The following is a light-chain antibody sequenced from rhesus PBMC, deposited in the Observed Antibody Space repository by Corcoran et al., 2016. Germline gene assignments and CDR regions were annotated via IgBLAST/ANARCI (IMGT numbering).Light chain of an antibody. CDR3: QHSYGTPYS. V-gene: IGKV1-74*01. J-gene: IGKJ2*01. CDR1: ENVNNY. Sequence: DIQMTQSPSSLSASVGDRVTITCRASENVNNYLHWYQQKPGKAPKLLIYAASTLQSGVPSRLSGSGYGTDYTFTLSSLQPEDVATYYCQHSYGTPYSFGQGTKVEIK. CDR2: AAS.